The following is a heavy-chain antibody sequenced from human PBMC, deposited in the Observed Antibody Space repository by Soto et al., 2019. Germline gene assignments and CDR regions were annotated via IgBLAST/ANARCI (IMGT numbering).Heavy chain of an antibody. J-gene: IGHJ5*02. V-gene: IGHV4-59*08. CDR2: IYYSGST. CDR1: GTSISHY. CDR3: VIQYPLGRFGEVAHFDP. Sequence: GTSISHYCSWIRKKQRKGLEWIGYIYYSGSTNYNPSLKSRVTISVDTSKNQFSLKLSSVTAADTAVYYCVIQYPLGRFGEVAHFDPWGQGTLVTVS. D-gene: IGHD3-10*01.